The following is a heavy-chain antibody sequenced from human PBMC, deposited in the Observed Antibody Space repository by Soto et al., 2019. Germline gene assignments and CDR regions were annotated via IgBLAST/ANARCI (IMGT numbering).Heavy chain of an antibody. D-gene: IGHD1-26*01. CDR2: IVVGSGNT. CDR3: AAEDSGRYFNGIDF. V-gene: IGHV1-58*01. J-gene: IGHJ4*02. CDR1: GFNHISSA. Sequence: VNDSFKASGFNHISSAVQGVRQARGQRAEWIGWIVVGSGNTKYAHKSQERVYMTRNRSTSTDYMELRSLSSEETALFSCAAEDSGRYFNGIDFWGQGTLVTVSS.